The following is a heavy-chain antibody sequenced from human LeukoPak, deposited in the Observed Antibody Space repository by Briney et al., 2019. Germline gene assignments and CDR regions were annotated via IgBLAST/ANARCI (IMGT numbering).Heavy chain of an antibody. J-gene: IGHJ4*02. Sequence: PGGSLRLSCAASGFTFSGSAMHWVRQAPGKGLEWVSYISSSSSYTNYADSVKGRFTISRDNAKNSLYLQMNSLRAEDTAVYYCARGVGGLRLGELSPFDYWGQGTLVTVSS. V-gene: IGHV3-21*05. CDR2: ISSSSSYT. D-gene: IGHD3-16*02. CDR1: GFTFSGSA. CDR3: ARGVGGLRLGELSPFDY.